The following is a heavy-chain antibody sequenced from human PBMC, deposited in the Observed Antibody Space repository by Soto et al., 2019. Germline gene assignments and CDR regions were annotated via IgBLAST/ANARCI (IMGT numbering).Heavy chain of an antibody. CDR3: STRAYDTNGYYRFDP. V-gene: IGHV4-34*01. CDR1: GGSFSGDS. D-gene: IGHD3-22*01. CDR2: INHSGRV. J-gene: IGHJ5*01. Sequence: SETLSLTCAVYGGSFSGDSWTWIRQSRGKGLEWIGDINHSGRVSYSPSLKSRVTISLDTSKNQFSLTLSAVTAADTAMYYCSTRAYDTNGYYRFDPWGQGTLVTVSS.